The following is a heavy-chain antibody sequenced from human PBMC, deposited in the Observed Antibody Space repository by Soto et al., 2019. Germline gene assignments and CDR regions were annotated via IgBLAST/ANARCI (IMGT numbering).Heavy chain of an antibody. Sequence: DVQLVESGGGLIQPGESLRLSCAAFGLTVSGKKYMAWVRQAPGKGLEWVSALYDVDGTYYADSVKGRFTTSRDSSKTTVYLQMNSLGPDDTAVYYCASWHLREHAYDIWGQGTTVTVSS. CDR2: LYDVDGT. CDR1: GLTVSGKKY. J-gene: IGHJ3*02. V-gene: IGHV3-53*01. D-gene: IGHD4-17*01. CDR3: ASWHLREHAYDI.